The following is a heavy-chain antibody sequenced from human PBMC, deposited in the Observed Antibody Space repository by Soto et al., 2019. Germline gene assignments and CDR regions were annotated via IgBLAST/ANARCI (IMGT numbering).Heavy chain of an antibody. D-gene: IGHD3-22*01. CDR2: IYHSGST. Sequence: SETLSLTCTVSGDSINTPHYYWSWIRQPPGKGLEWIGYIYHSGSTYYNPSLKSRVTISLETSNSQFSLRLSSVTAADTAVYYCARLVIFVYYFDYWGQGTLVTVSS. CDR1: GDSINTPHYY. V-gene: IGHV4-30-2*01. J-gene: IGHJ4*02. CDR3: ARLVIFVYYFDY.